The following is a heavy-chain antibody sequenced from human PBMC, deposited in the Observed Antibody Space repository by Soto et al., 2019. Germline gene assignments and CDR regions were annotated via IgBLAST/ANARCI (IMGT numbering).Heavy chain of an antibody. CDR3: ARGVRFCSRSSCPNCFDP. CDR1: GFSLTTSGVG. CDR2: IYWDDDK. D-gene: IGHD2-2*01. J-gene: IGHJ5*02. Sequence: QITLKESGPTLVKPTQTLTLTCTFSGFSLTTSGVGVGWIRQPPGKALEWLALIYWDDDKRYSPSLKNRLTITKDTSKNQVVLTMTNMDPVDTATYYCARGVRFCSRSSCPNCFDPWGQGTLVTVSS. V-gene: IGHV2-5*02.